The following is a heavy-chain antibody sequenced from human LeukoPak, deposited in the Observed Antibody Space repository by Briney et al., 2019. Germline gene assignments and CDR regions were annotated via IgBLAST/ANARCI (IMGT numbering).Heavy chain of an antibody. D-gene: IGHD3-9*01. CDR2: IWYDGSNK. CDR3: ARDSFKLRYFDWLSESSDAFDI. CDR1: GFTFSSYG. Sequence: RSGGSLRLSCAASGFTFSSYGMHWVRQAPGKGLEWVAVIWYDGSNKYYADSVKGRFTISRDNSKNTLYLQMNSLRAEDTAVYYCARDSFKLRYFDWLSESSDAFDIWGQGTMVTVSS. J-gene: IGHJ3*02. V-gene: IGHV3-33*01.